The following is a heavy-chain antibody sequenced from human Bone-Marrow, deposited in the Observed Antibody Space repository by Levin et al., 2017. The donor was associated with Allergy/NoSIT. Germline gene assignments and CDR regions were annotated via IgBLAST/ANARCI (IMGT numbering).Heavy chain of an antibody. CDR1: GFTFSSYG. CDR2: ISYDGSNK. Sequence: GESLKISCAASGFTFSSYGMHWVRQAPGKGLEWVAVISYDGSNKYYADSVKGRFTISRDNSKNTLYLQMNSLRAEDTAVYYCAKEPYSSSWYYYYYGMDVWGQGTTVTVSS. CDR3: AKEPYSSSWYYYYYGMDV. J-gene: IGHJ6*02. V-gene: IGHV3-30*18. D-gene: IGHD6-13*01.